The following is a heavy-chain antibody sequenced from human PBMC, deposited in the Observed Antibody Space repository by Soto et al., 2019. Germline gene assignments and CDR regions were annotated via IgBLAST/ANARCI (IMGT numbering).Heavy chain of an antibody. CDR1: GFNFNNYA. CDR2: VTFDGSRT. CDR3: AKAGWGGDYYYGLDV. Sequence: RLSCAASGFNFNNYAMHWVRQAPGKGLEWVAVVTFDGSRTYYADSVKGRFTISRDSSNNTVSLQMNSLTNEDTAVYYCAKAGWGGDYYYGLDVWGQGTTVTVSS. J-gene: IGHJ6*02. V-gene: IGHV3-30*18. D-gene: IGHD2-21*01.